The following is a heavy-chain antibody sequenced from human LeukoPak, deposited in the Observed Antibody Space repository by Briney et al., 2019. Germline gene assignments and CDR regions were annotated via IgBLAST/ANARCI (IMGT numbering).Heavy chain of an antibody. CDR1: VYPFTSYD. J-gene: IGHJ5*02. CDR2: MNPKSGNT. D-gene: IGHD2-2*01. V-gene: IGHV1-8*03. CDR3: ARVPRGYCSSTSCYARLGFDP. Sequence: ASVKVSCKASVYPFTSYDINWVRQAPGQGLDWMGWMNPKSGNTGYGQKFQGRVTITRNTSITTAYMELSSLRPEDTAVYYCARVPRGYCSSTSCYARLGFDPWGQGTLVTVSS.